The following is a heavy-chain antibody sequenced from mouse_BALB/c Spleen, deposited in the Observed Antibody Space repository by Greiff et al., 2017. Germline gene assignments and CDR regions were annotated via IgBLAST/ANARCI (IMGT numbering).Heavy chain of an antibody. V-gene: IGHV5-6*02. CDR1: GFTFSSYG. J-gene: IGHJ4*01. D-gene: IGHD4-1*01. Sequence: DVKLVESGGDLVKPGGSLKLSCAASGFTFSSYGMSWVRQTPDKRLEWVATISSGGSYTYYPDSVKGRFTISRDNAKNTLYLQMSSLKSEDTAMYYCARLETGTGAMDYWGQGTSVTVSS. CDR2: ISSGGSYT. CDR3: ARLETGTGAMDY.